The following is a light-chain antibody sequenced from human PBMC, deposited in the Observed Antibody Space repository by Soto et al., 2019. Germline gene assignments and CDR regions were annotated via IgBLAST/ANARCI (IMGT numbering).Light chain of an antibody. CDR3: GSYTSSNRAV. CDR1: SSDVGGFDY. J-gene: IGLJ1*01. CDR2: DVF. V-gene: IGLV2-14*03. Sequence: QSALTQHASVAGSPGQSITISCTGTSSDVGGFDYVSWYQQHPGKAPKLMIFDVFNRPSGVSNRFSGSKSGNTASLTISGLQAEDEADYYCGSYTSSNRAVFGTWTKLTVL.